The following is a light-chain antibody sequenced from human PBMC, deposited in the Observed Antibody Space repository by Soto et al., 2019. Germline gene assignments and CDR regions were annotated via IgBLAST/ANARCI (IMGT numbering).Light chain of an antibody. CDR3: QQYGRSPVT. J-gene: IGKJ1*01. Sequence: ETVLTQTPRTLRKSPGQGATRSGRACRSVSSSYLAWYQQNTGQAPRLLIYGASSRATGIPERFSGSGSGTDFTLTISRLEPEDFAVCYCQQYGRSPVTFGQGTKV. CDR2: GAS. CDR1: RSVSSSY. V-gene: IGKV3-20*01.